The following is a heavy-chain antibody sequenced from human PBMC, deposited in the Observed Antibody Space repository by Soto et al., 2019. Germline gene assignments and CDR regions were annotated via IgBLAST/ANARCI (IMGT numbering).Heavy chain of an antibody. CDR1: GFTFGDFW. V-gene: IGHV3-7*01. D-gene: IGHD2-2*01. J-gene: IGHJ6*02. CDR2: IEEDGSEK. CDR3: ARDLGRTAAGYYYYDAMDV. Sequence: PXGSLRLPCAASGFTFGDFWMNWVRQAPGKGLEWVANIEEDGSEKYFLDSVKGRFTISRDNAKNSLYLQINSLRAEDTGVYYCARDLGRTAAGYYYYDAMDVWGQGTTVTVS.